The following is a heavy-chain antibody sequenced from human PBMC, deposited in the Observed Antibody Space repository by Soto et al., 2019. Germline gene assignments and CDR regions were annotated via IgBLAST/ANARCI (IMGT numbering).Heavy chain of an antibody. CDR1: GFTFTSFA. CDR3: ARWGILWFGELYCMDV. J-gene: IGHJ6*02. D-gene: IGHD3-10*01. V-gene: IGHV3-23*01. Sequence: GGSLRLSCAASGFTFTSFAVSWVRQAPGKGLEWVSAISGSGGATYYADSVKGRFTVSRDNSRDTVYLQMNSLRAEDTAVYYCARWGILWFGELYCMDVWGQGTTVTVSS. CDR2: ISGSGGAT.